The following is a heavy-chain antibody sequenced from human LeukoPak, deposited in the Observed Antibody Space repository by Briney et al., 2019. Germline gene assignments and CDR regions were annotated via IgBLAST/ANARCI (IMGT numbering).Heavy chain of an antibody. CDR3: TRLVAGTGYYFDY. CDR2: FRSKGFGGTT. CDR1: GFTFSDYG. Sequence: GGSLRLSCTASGFTFSDYGLSWVRQAPGQGLEWVGFFRSKGFGGTTEYAASVKGTFTIARDDSTRIAYLQMNSLKTEDTAVYYCTRLVAGTGYYFDYWGQGTVVIVSS. J-gene: IGHJ4*02. V-gene: IGHV3-49*04. D-gene: IGHD6-19*01.